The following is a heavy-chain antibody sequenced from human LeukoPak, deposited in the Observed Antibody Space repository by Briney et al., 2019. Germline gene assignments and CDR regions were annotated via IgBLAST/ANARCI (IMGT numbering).Heavy chain of an antibody. CDR1: GYSFTTHW. CDR2: LHPGDSDT. D-gene: IGHD3-10*01. Sequence: GESLKISCKASGYSFTTHWIGWVLQMPGKGLEWMGILHPGDSDTRYRPSFQGQVTISADKSSSTAYLQWSSLKASDTAMYYCAIPSARGYYYGMDVWGQGTTVTVSS. J-gene: IGHJ6*02. V-gene: IGHV5-51*01. CDR3: AIPSARGYYYGMDV.